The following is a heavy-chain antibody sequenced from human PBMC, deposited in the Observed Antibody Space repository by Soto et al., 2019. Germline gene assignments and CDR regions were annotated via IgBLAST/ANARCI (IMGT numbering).Heavy chain of an antibody. CDR3: TSPGKSAKKTLSRKRNSMRAGETAVYYLAKEGEPDARGYSSSWYYDYYYGMDV. D-gene: IGHD3-10*01. CDR2: ISGSGGST. Sequence: GGSLRLSCAASGFTFSSYAMSWVRQAPGKGLEWVSAISGSGGSTYYADSVKGRFTISRDNSKNKLYRQMNSLRAENAGGGGVTSPGKSAKKTLSRKRNSMRAGETAVYYLAKEGEPDARGYSSSWYYDYYYGMDVWGQGTTVTVSS. J-gene: IGHJ6*02. CDR1: GFTFSSYA. V-gene: IGHV3-23*01.